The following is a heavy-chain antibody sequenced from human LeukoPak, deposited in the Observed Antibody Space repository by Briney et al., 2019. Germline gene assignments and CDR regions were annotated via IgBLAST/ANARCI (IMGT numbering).Heavy chain of an antibody. CDR1: GFTFGDYI. D-gene: IGHD3-10*01. J-gene: IGHJ5*02. CDR3: KGTYYGSGSYYNWFDP. CDR2: IRSKAYGGTT. V-gene: IGHV3-49*03. Sequence: PGGSLRLSCTASGFTFGDYIMSWFRQAPGKGLEWVGFIRSKAYGGTTEYAASVKGRFTISRDDSKSIAHLQMNSLKTEDTAVYYCKGTYYGSGSYYNWFDPWGQGTLVTVSS.